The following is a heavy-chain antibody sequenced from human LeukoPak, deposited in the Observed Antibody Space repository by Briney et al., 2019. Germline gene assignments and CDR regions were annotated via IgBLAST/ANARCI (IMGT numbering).Heavy chain of an antibody. Sequence: PGGSLRLSCAASGFTFTSYDMHWVRQAPGKGLEWVALIWYDGSNTYYADPVRGRFTISRDNSKNTLYLQMNSLRAEDTAVYYCAGDRKSGNFLGEFDHWGQGTLVTVSS. CDR3: AGDRKSGNFLGEFDH. V-gene: IGHV3-33*01. CDR2: IWYDGSNT. J-gene: IGHJ5*02. CDR1: GFTFTSYD. D-gene: IGHD1-26*01.